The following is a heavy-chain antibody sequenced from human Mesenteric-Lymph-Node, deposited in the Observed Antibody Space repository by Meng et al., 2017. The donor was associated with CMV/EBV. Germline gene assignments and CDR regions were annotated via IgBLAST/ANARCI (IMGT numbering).Heavy chain of an antibody. Sequence: GESLKISCTTSGFSFGDYAMSWVRQAPGKGLVWVSRINSDGSSTSYADSVKGRFTVSRDNAKNTLYLQMNSLRAEDTAVYYCARDFMECLDYWGQGTLVTVSS. V-gene: IGHV3-74*01. D-gene: IGHD3-3*01. J-gene: IGHJ4*02. CDR2: INSDGSST. CDR1: GFSFGDYA. CDR3: ARDFMECLDY.